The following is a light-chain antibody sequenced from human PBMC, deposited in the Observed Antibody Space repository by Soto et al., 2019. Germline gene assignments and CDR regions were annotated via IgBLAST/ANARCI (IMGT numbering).Light chain of an antibody. CDR3: SSYAGSNILG. Sequence: QSALTQPPSASGSPGQSITISCTGTSSDVGGYNYVSWYQQHPGKAPKLIIHEVNKRPSGVPDRFSGSKSGNTAPLTVTGLQAEDEAGYYCSSYAGSNILGFGEGTEVTLL. V-gene: IGLV2-8*01. J-gene: IGLJ2*01. CDR2: EVN. CDR1: SSDVGGYNY.